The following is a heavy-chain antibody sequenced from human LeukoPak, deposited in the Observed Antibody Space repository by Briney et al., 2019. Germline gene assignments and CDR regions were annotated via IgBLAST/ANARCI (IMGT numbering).Heavy chain of an antibody. V-gene: IGHV4-39*01. D-gene: IGHD3-10*01. CDR2: IYYSGST. CDR3: ARLGSYGEIDY. CDR1: VGSITGTSYY. Sequence: SETLSLTCTVSVGSITGTSYYWGWIRQTPGKGLEWIGSIYYSGSTYYNPSLKSRVTISVDTSKNKFSLKLSSVTAADTAVYYCARLGSYGEIDYWGQGTLVTVSS. J-gene: IGHJ4*02.